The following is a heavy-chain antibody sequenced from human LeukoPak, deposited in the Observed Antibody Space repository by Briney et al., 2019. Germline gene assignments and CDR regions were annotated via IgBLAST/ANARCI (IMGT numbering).Heavy chain of an antibody. CDR2: IYYSGST. Sequence: SETLSLTCTVSGGSISSYYWSWIRQPPGKGLEWIGYIYYSGSTNYNPSLRSRVTISVDTSKNQFSLKLSSVTAADTAVYYCARYRGYSYGYVDYWGPGTLVTVSS. CDR1: GGSISSYY. D-gene: IGHD5-18*01. J-gene: IGHJ4*02. V-gene: IGHV4-59*01. CDR3: ARYRGYSYGYVDY.